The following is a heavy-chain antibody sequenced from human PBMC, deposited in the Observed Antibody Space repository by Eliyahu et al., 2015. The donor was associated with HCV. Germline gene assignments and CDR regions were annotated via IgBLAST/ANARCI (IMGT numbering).Heavy chain of an antibody. CDR1: GDTFDNYW. CDR2: IYPGDSDT. V-gene: IGHV5-51*03. CDR3: ARVSCSSTSCYNYYGLDV. D-gene: IGHD2-2*02. J-gene: IGHJ6*02. Sequence: ELQLVQSGVEVKKAGESLXISCQASGDTFDNYWVAWVRQRPGKGLEWMGIIYPGDSDTRYGPSFQGQVTISADRSTTTAYLRWSSLKASDTAMYFCARVSCSSTSCYNYYGLDVWGQGTTVTVS.